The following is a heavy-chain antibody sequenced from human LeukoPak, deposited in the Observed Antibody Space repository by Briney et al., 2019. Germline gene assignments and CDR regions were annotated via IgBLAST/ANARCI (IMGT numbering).Heavy chain of an antibody. J-gene: IGHJ4*02. Sequence: GSLGLSFEASGIPISNAWMSLVPPAPGKGLEWVGRIKSKTDGVTTDHAAPVKGRFTISRNDSKNTLYVQMNSLIIEDTAVYYCTTPPDWGQGTLVTVSS. CDR2: IKSKTDGVTT. V-gene: IGHV3-15*01. CDR3: TTPPD. CDR1: GIPISNAW.